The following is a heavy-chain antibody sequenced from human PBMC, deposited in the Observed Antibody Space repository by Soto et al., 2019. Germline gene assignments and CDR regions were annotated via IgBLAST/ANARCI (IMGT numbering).Heavy chain of an antibody. CDR1: GDSISSVDYF. Sequence: SETLSLTCSVSGDSISSVDYFWAWIRQPPGQALEYIGYIYKSATTYYNPSFESRVAISLDTSKSQFSLNVTSVTAADTAVYFCARGRYCLTGRCFPNWFDSWGQGTLVTV. CDR2: IYKSATT. J-gene: IGHJ5*01. CDR3: ARGRYCLTGRCFPNWFDS. V-gene: IGHV4-30-4*01. D-gene: IGHD2-15*01.